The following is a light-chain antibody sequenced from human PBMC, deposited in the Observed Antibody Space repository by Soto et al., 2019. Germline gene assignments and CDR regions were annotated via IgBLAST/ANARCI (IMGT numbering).Light chain of an antibody. CDR1: TNDVGGYNF. CDR2: EVS. V-gene: IGLV2-14*01. CDR3: SSYTTSRTHYV. J-gene: IGLJ1*01. Sequence: QSVLTQPASVSGSPGQSITISCTGTTNDVGGYNFVSWYQHHPGKAPKLMIYEVSNRPSGVSNRFSGSKFDNTASLTISGLQAEDEADYYCSSYTTSRTHYVFGTGTKVTVL.